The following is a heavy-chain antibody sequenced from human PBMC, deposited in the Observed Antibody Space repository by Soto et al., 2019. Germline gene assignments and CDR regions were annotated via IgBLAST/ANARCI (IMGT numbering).Heavy chain of an antibody. D-gene: IGHD3-22*01. CDR1: GFTFSSYW. CDR2: IKQDGSEK. V-gene: IGHV3-7*03. CDR3: ARVGYYYDSSGWDY. Sequence: EVQLVESGGGVVQPGGSLRLSCAASGFTFSSYWMSWVRQAPGKGLEWVANIKQDGSEKYYVDAVKGRFTISRDNAKNSVYLQMNCLSTEDTAVYYCARVGYYYDSSGWDYWGQGTLVTVSS. J-gene: IGHJ4*02.